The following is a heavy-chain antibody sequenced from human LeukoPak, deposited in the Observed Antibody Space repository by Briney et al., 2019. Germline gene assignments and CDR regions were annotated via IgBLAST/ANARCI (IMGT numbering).Heavy chain of an antibody. J-gene: IGHJ4*02. V-gene: IGHV4-34*01. CDR1: GGSFSGYY. D-gene: IGHD5-24*01. Sequence: SETLSLTCAVYGGSFSGYYWSWIRQPPGKGLEWIGEINHSGSTNHNPSLKSRVTISVDTSKNQFSLKLSSVTAADTAVYYCARLATVEMATILAYWGQGTLVTVSS. CDR2: INHSGST. CDR3: ARLATVEMATILAY.